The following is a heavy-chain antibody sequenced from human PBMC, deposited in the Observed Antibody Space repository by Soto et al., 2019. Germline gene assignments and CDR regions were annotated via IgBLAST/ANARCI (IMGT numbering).Heavy chain of an antibody. CDR1: GFTFSSYG. J-gene: IGHJ6*02. V-gene: IGHV3-33*01. CDR3: ARGTVTPKNYGMDV. D-gene: IGHD4-17*01. CDR2: IWYDGSNK. Sequence: QVQLVESGGGVVQPGRSLRLSCAASGFTFSSYGMHWVRQAPGKGLEWVAVIWYDGSNKYYADSVKGRFTISRDNSKNTLYLQMNSLRAEDTAVYYCARGTVTPKNYGMDVWGQGTTVTVSS.